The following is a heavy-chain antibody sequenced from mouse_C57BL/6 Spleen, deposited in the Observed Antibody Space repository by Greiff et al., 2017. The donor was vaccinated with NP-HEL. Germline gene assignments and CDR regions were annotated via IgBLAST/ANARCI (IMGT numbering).Heavy chain of an antibody. CDR2: IYPGDGDT. Sequence: QVQLQQSGPELVKPGASVKISCKASGYAFSSSWMNWVKQRPGKGLEWIGRIYPGDGDTNYNGKFKGKATLTADKSSSTAYMQLSSLTSEDSAVYFCARGYGSRHWYFDVWGTGTTVTVSS. D-gene: IGHD1-1*01. CDR3: ARGYGSRHWYFDV. V-gene: IGHV1-82*01. J-gene: IGHJ1*03. CDR1: GYAFSSSW.